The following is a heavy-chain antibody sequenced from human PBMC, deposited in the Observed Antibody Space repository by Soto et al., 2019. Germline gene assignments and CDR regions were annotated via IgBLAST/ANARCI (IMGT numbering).Heavy chain of an antibody. D-gene: IGHD4-17*01. CDR3: ARNTKSAAGADYYGLDV. CDR2: ISSSGFTI. CDR1: GFTFGDRY. J-gene: IGHJ6*02. Sequence: QGQLVESGGDLVRPGGSLRLSCATSGFTFGDRYMSWIRQAPGKGLEWVSYISSSGFTIYYADSVKGRFTISRDNANDSLYLQMNSLRAEYTAVYYCARNTKSAAGADYYGLDVWGHGTTVIVSS. V-gene: IGHV3-11*01.